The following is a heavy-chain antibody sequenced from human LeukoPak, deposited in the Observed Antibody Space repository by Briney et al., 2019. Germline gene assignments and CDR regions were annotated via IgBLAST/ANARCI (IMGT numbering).Heavy chain of an antibody. V-gene: IGHV1-69*01. CDR2: IIPIFGTA. J-gene: IGHJ6*03. Sequence: SVKVSCKASGGTFSSYAISWVRQASGQGLEWMGEIIPIFGTANYAQKFQGRVTITADESTSTAYMELSSLRSEDTAVYYCARVVPAAIYYYYYMDVWGKGTTVTVSS. CDR3: ARVVPAAIYYYYYMDV. CDR1: GGTFSSYA. D-gene: IGHD2-2*01.